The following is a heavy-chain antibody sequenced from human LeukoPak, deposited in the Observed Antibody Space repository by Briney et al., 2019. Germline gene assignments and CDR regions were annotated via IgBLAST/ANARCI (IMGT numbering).Heavy chain of an antibody. J-gene: IGHJ5*02. CDR3: ARDDGWFDP. CDR1: GFPFCSYW. CDR2: IKSDGSST. V-gene: IGHV3-74*01. Sequence: GGSLRLSCAASGFPFCSYWMHWVRQAPGKGLVWVSRIKSDGSSTSYADSVKGRFTISRDNAKNTVYLQMNSLRAEDTAVYYCARDDGWFDPWGQGTLVTVSS.